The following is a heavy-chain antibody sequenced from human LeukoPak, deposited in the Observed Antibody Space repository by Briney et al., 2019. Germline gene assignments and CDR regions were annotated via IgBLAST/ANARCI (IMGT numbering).Heavy chain of an antibody. V-gene: IGHV3-30*04. Sequence: GGSLRLSCAASGFTFSSYAMHWVRQAPGKGLEWVAVISYDGSNKYYADSVKGRFTISRDNSKNTLYLQMNSLRAEDTAVYYCAKGGRDGYNPLDYWGQGTLVTVSS. D-gene: IGHD5-24*01. CDR3: AKGGRDGYNPLDY. J-gene: IGHJ4*02. CDR1: GFTFSSYA. CDR2: ISYDGSNK.